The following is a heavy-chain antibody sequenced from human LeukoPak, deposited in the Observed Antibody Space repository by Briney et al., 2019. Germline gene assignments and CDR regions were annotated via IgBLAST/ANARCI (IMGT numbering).Heavy chain of an antibody. CDR2: TNPNSGNT. CDR1: GYTFTSHD. V-gene: IGHV1-8*01. CDR3: ARGYSPSIRTTGNDY. Sequence: GASVKVSCKASGYTFTSHDINWVRQATGQGLEWMGWTNPNSGNTGYAQKFQGRVTMTRDTSINTAYMELHSLRSEDTAVYYCARGYSPSIRTTGNDYWGQGTLVTVSS. J-gene: IGHJ4*02. D-gene: IGHD1-1*01.